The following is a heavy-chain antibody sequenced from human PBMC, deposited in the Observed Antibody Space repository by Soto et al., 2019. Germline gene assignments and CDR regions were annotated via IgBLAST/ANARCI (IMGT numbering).Heavy chain of an antibody. Sequence: EVQLLESGGGLVQPGGSLRLSCAASGFTVSSYAMSWVRQAPGKGLEWVSAISGSGGSTYYADSVKGRFTISRDNSKNTLYLQMNSLRAEDTAVYYCAKESIAVAGTDYYYYGMDVWGQGTTVTVSS. CDR3: AKESIAVAGTDYYYYGMDV. CDR1: GFTVSSYA. J-gene: IGHJ6*02. D-gene: IGHD6-19*01. CDR2: ISGSGGST. V-gene: IGHV3-23*01.